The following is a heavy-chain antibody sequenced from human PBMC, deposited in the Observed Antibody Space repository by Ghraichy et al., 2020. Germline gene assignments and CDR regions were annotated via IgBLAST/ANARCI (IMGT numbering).Heavy chain of an antibody. Sequence: SETLSLTCTVSGDSIGSGYHYWAWIRQSPAKGLEWIGHVYFSGSAHYNPPLKSRASISVDPSKNQFSLNLRSLTAADTAVYYCARAPFSQLHFDYWGPGTQVAVAS. D-gene: IGHD2-2*01. CDR1: GDSIGSGYHY. J-gene: IGHJ4*02. V-gene: IGHV4-30-4*08. CDR2: VYFSGSA. CDR3: ARAPFSQLHFDY.